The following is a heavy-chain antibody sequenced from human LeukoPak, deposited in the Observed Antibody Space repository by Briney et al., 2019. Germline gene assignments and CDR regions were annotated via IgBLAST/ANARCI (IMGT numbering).Heavy chain of an antibody. CDR3: AKRVGATYYFDY. Sequence: GGSLRLSCAASGFTFSSYAMSWVRQAPGKGLEWVSAISGSGYSTDYADSVKGRFTISRDNSKNTLYLQMNSLRAEDTAVYYCAKRVGATYYFDYWGQGTLVTVSS. D-gene: IGHD1-26*01. CDR1: GFTFSSYA. V-gene: IGHV3-23*01. J-gene: IGHJ4*02. CDR2: ISGSGYST.